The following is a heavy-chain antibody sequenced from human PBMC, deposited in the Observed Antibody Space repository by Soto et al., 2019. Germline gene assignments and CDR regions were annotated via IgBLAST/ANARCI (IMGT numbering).Heavy chain of an antibody. J-gene: IGHJ4*02. Sequence: PSETLSLTCTVSGGSISSGGYYWSWIRQHPGKGLEWIGYIYYSGSTYYNPSLKSRVTISVDTSKNQFSLKLSSVTAADTAVYYCARESRRSTAYFDYWGQGTLVTVSS. CDR2: IYYSGST. D-gene: IGHD4-17*01. V-gene: IGHV4-31*03. CDR3: ARESRRSTAYFDY. CDR1: GGSISSGGYY.